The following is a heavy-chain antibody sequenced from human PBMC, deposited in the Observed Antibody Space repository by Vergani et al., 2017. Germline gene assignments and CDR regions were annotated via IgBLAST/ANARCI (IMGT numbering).Heavy chain of an antibody. J-gene: IGHJ3*02. V-gene: IGHV3-48*01. Sequence: EVQLLESGGGLVQPGGSLRLSCAASGFTFSSYSMNWVRQAPGKGLEWVSYISSSSSTIYYADSVKGRFTISRDNAKNSLYLQMNSLRAEDTAVYYCARGPLLWFGELSGDAFDIWGQGTMVTVSS. D-gene: IGHD3-10*01. CDR1: GFTFSSYS. CDR3: ARGPLLWFGELSGDAFDI. CDR2: ISSSSSTI.